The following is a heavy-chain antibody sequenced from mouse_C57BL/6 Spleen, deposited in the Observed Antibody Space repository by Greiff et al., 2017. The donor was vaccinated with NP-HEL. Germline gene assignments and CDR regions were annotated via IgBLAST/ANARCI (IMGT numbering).Heavy chain of an antibody. D-gene: IGHD2-4*01. CDR1: GYAFSSSW. CDR2: IYPGDGDT. V-gene: IGHV1-82*01. Sequence: VQLQQSGPELVKPGASVKISCKASGYAFSSSWMNWVKQRPGKGLEWIGRIYPGDGDTNYNGKFKGKATLTADKSSSTAYMQLSSLTSEDSAVYFCARSPYDSFAYWGQRTLVTVSA. J-gene: IGHJ3*01. CDR3: ARSPYDSFAY.